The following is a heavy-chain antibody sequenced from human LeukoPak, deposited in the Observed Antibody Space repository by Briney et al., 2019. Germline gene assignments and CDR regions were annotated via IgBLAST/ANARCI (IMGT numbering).Heavy chain of an antibody. J-gene: IGHJ4*02. D-gene: IGHD3-3*01. CDR2: IKQDGSEK. CDR1: GFTFSSYW. Sequence: GGSLRLSCAASGFTFSSYWMSWVRQAPGKGLEWVATIKQDGSEKYYVDSVKGRFTISRDNAKNSLYLQMNSLRAEDTAVYYCARAYYDFWSGYSIDYFDYWGQGTLVTVSS. V-gene: IGHV3-7*01. CDR3: ARAYYDFWSGYSIDYFDY.